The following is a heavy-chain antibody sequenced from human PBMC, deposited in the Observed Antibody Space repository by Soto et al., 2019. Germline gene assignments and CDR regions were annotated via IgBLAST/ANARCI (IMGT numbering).Heavy chain of an antibody. J-gene: IGHJ4*02. D-gene: IGHD1-1*01. CDR3: AGGRYGDY. CDR1: GYAFTTYG. V-gene: IGHV1-18*01. Sequence: QVHLVQSGAEVKKPGASVKVSCKGSGYAFTTYGITWVRQAPGQGLEWMGWISAHNGNTNYAQKRQGRVTVTRDASTSTAYMELRSLRSDDTAVYYCAGGRYGDYVGQGALVTVSS. CDR2: ISAHNGNT.